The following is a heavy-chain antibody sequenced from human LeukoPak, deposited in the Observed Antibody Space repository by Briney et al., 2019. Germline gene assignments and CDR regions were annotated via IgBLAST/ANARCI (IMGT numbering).Heavy chain of an antibody. CDR3: ARGRPHGNDY. J-gene: IGHJ4*02. CDR2: IASDGSST. D-gene: IGHD4-23*01. V-gene: IGHV3-74*01. CDR1: GFTFSSYW. Sequence: GGSPRLSCAASGFTFSSYWMNWVRQAPGKGLAWVSRIASDGSSTTYADSVKGRFSISRDNAKNTLYLQMNSLRVEDTAVYYCARGRPHGNDYWGQGTLVTVSS.